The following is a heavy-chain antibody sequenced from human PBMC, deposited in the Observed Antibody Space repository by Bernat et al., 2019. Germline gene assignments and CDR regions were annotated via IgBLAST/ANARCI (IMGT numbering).Heavy chain of an antibody. CDR1: GGSISSSSYY. D-gene: IGHD3-16*02. Sequence: QLQLQESGPGLVKPSETLSLTCTVSGGSISSSSYYWGWIRQPPGKGLEWIGSIYYSGSTYYNPSLKSRVTISVDTSKNQFSLKLSSVTAADTAVYYCARAPYYDYIWGSYRPPAHLFDYWGQGTLVTVSS. V-gene: IGHV4-39*01. CDR2: IYYSGST. CDR3: ARAPYYDYIWGSYRPPAHLFDY. J-gene: IGHJ4*02.